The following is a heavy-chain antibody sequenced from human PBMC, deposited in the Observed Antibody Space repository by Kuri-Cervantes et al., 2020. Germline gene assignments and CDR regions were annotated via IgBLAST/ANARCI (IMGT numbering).Heavy chain of an antibody. Sequence: GESLKISCAASGFTFSSYGMHWVRQAPGKGLEWAAVISYDGSNKYYADSVKGRFTISRDNSKNTLYLQMNSLRAEDTAVYYCARPNRYCSSTSCLASDRNYGMDVWGQGTTVTVSS. J-gene: IGHJ6*02. CDR2: ISYDGSNK. CDR1: GFTFSSYG. D-gene: IGHD2-2*01. V-gene: IGHV3-30*03. CDR3: ARPNRYCSSTSCLASDRNYGMDV.